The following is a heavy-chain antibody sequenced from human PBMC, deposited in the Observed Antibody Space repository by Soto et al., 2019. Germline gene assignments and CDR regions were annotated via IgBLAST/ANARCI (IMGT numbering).Heavy chain of an antibody. CDR2: IYHSGST. V-gene: IGHV4-30-2*01. D-gene: IGHD6-13*01. Sequence: SETLSLTCAVSGGSISSGGYSWSWIRQPPGKGLEWIGYIYHSGSTCYNPSLKSRVTISVDRSKNQFSLKLSSVTAADTAVYYCARDTWGSSWDYYGMDVWGQGTTVTVSS. J-gene: IGHJ6*02. CDR1: GGSISSGGYS. CDR3: ARDTWGSSWDYYGMDV.